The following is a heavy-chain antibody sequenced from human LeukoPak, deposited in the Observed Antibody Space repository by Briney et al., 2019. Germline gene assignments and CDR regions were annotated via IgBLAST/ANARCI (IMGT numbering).Heavy chain of an antibody. CDR3: ALSMVRGPFSFYYYGVDV. D-gene: IGHD3-10*01. CDR1: GFTFSSYW. V-gene: IGHV3-7*01. Sequence: GGSLRLSCAASGFTFSSYWMSWVRQAPGTGLEWVANINQDGNEKYSVDSVKSRFTVSRDNAKNSLYLEMNSLRADDTGVYYCALSMVRGPFSFYYYGVDVWGPGTAVTVSS. J-gene: IGHJ6*02. CDR2: INQDGNEK.